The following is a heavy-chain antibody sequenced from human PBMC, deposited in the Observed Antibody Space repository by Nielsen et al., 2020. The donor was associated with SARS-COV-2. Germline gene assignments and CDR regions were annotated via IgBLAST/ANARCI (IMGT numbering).Heavy chain of an antibody. CDR3: ARDNVGFDY. D-gene: IGHD1-26*01. V-gene: IGHV1-2*02. Sequence: WVRQAPGQGLEWMGWINPNSGGTNYAQKFQGRVTMTRDTSISTAYMELSRLRSDDTAVYYCARDNVGFDYWGQGTLVTVSS. J-gene: IGHJ4*02. CDR2: INPNSGGT.